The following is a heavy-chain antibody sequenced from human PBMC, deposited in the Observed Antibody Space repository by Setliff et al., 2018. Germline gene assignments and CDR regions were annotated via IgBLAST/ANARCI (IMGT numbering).Heavy chain of an antibody. CDR1: GGSISNYY. V-gene: IGHV4-4*07. J-gene: IGHJ3*02. D-gene: IGHD1-26*01. CDR2: IYTSGST. Sequence: PSETLSLTCTVSGGSISNYYWSWIRQPARKGLEWIGRIYTSGSTNYNPSLKGRVTMSVDTSKNQFSLKLSSVTAADTAVYYCARKGISALSGAFDMWGQGTMVTVS. CDR3: ARKGISALSGAFDM.